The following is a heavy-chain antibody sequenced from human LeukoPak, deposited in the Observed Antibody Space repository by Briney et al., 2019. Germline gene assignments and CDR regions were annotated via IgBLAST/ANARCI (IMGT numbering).Heavy chain of an antibody. CDR1: GGSISSSSYY. CDR2: IYYSGST. V-gene: IGHV4-39*02. J-gene: IGHJ4*02. Sequence: PSETLSLTCTVSGGSISSSSYYWGWIRQPPGKGLEWIGSIYYSGSTYYNPSLKSRVTISVDTSKNQFSLKLSSVTAADTAVYYCAGEITTVTRGDYWGQGTLVTVSS. D-gene: IGHD4-11*01. CDR3: AGEITTVTRGDY.